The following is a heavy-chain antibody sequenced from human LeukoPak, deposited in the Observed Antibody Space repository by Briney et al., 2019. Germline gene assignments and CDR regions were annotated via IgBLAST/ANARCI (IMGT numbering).Heavy chain of an antibody. CDR3: AREMMGYSSSSSY. CDR1: GGSISSYY. Sequence: SETLSLTCTVSGGSISSYYWSWIRQPPGKGLEWIGYIYYSGSTNYNPSLKSRVTISVDTSKNQFSLKLSSVTAADTAVYYCAREMMGYSSSSSYWGQGTLVTVSS. CDR2: IYYSGST. V-gene: IGHV4-59*12. J-gene: IGHJ4*02. D-gene: IGHD6-6*01.